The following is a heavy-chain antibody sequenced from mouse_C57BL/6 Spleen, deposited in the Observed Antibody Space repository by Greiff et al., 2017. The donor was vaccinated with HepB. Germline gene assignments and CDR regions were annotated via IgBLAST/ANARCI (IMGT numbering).Heavy chain of an antibody. J-gene: IGHJ2*01. Sequence: LQESGPELVKPGASVKISCKASGYAFSSYWMIWVKQRPGKGLEWVGRIYPGDGDNNYNGKFKGKATLTADKSSSTAYMKLSSLTSEDSAVYFCARSLLSDYFDYWGQGTTLTVSS. CDR1: GYAFSSYW. V-gene: IGHV1-82*01. CDR3: ARSLLSDYFDY. D-gene: IGHD1-1*01. CDR2: IYPGDGDN.